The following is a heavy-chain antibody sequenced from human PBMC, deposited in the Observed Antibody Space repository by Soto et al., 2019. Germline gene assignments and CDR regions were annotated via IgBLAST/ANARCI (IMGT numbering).Heavy chain of an antibody. Sequence: ASVKVSCKASGYTFTSYGISWVRQAPGQRLEWMGWISAYNGNTNYAQKLQGRVTMTTDTSTSTAYMELRSLRSDDTAVYYCARDRYCSGGSCYAPEAFDIWGQGTMVTVSS. CDR3: ARDRYCSGGSCYAPEAFDI. CDR1: GYTFTSYG. D-gene: IGHD2-15*01. V-gene: IGHV1-18*01. CDR2: ISAYNGNT. J-gene: IGHJ3*02.